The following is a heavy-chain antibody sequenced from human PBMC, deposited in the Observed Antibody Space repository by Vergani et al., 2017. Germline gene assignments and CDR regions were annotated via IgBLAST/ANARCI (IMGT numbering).Heavy chain of an antibody. CDR2: IYHSGST. J-gene: IGHJ4*02. Sequence: QVQLQESGPGLVKPPGTLSLTCAVSGGSISSSNWWSWVRQPPGKGLEWIGAIYHSGSTNYNPSLKSRVTISVDKSKNQFSLKLGSVTAADTAVYYCARDMVGSGWSAFDYWGQGTLVTVSS. V-gene: IGHV4-4*03. CDR1: GGSISSSNW. CDR3: ARDMVGSGWSAFDY. D-gene: IGHD6-19*01.